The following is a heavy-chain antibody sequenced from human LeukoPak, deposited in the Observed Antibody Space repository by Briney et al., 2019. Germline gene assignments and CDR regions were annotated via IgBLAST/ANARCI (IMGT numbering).Heavy chain of an antibody. D-gene: IGHD3-10*01. V-gene: IGHV3-30*03. CDR1: GFTFSTYS. J-gene: IGHJ6*03. Sequence: GGSLRLSCAASGFTFSTYSMHWVRQAPGKGLEWVAVVSHDGSNKYYVDSVKGRFTISRDNSKNTLYLQMNSLTAEDTAVYYCAGGPPYYYGSGTHRGLYYYYYMDVWGKGTTVTVSS. CDR2: VSHDGSNK. CDR3: AGGPPYYYGSGTHRGLYYYYYMDV.